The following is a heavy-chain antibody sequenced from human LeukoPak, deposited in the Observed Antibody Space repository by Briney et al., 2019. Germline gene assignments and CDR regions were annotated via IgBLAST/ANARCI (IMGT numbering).Heavy chain of an antibody. CDR1: GFTVSSNY. D-gene: IGHD2-15*01. V-gene: IGHV3-53*01. Sequence: GGSLRLSCAASGFTVSSNYMSWVRQAPGKGLEWVSVIYSGGSTYYAVSVKGRFSISRDNSKNTLYLQMNSVRAEQTAVYYCARDVVVAAIYDGINVGGKRSSATVSS. CDR2: IYSGGST. J-gene: IGHJ6*04. CDR3: ARDVVVAAIYDGINV.